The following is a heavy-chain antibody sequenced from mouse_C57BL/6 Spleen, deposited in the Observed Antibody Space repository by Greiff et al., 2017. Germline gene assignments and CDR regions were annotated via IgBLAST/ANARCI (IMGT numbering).Heavy chain of an antibody. Sequence: VKLQESGAELMKPGASVKLSCKATGYTFTGYWIEWVKQRPGHGLEWIGEILPGSGSTNYNEKFKGKATFTADTSSNTAYMQLSSLTTEDSAIYYCASGDYYGSSYRYWYFDVWGTGTTVTVSS. CDR1: GYTFTGYW. CDR2: ILPGSGST. J-gene: IGHJ1*03. CDR3: ASGDYYGSSYRYWYFDV. D-gene: IGHD1-1*01. V-gene: IGHV1-9*01.